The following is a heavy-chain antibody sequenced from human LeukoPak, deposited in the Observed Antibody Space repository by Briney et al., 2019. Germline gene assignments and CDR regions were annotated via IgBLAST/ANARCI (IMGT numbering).Heavy chain of an antibody. CDR1: GFTFTRYS. V-gene: IGHV3-48*01. CDR3: AKEAIDCSGGNCYSYYFDS. Sequence: PGGSLRLSCAASGFTFTRYSMTWVRQAPGKGLEWVSYISSSSSTIHYADSVKGRFTISRDNSQNTLFLQMNSLRVEDTAIYYCAKEAIDCSGGNCYSYYFDSWGQGTLVTVSS. J-gene: IGHJ4*02. CDR2: ISSSSSTI. D-gene: IGHD2-15*01.